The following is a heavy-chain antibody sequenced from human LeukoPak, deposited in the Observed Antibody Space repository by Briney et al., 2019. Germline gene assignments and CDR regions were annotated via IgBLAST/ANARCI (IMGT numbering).Heavy chain of an antibody. CDR1: GYTFTSYG. CDR2: ISAYNGNT. CDR3: ARGRADYGDYVFDP. Sequence: GASVKVSCKAPGYTFTSYGISWVRQAPGQGLEWMGWISAYNGNTNYAQKLQGRVTMTTDTSTSTAYMELRSLRSEDTAVYYCARGRADYGDYVFDPWGQGTLVTVSS. V-gene: IGHV1-18*01. J-gene: IGHJ5*02. D-gene: IGHD4-17*01.